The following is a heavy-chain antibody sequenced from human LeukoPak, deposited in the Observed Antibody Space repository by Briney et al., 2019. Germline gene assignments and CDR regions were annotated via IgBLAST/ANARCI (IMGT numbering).Heavy chain of an antibody. CDR3: ARDYPTSGIVTIFDY. V-gene: IGHV3-23*01. Sequence: GGSLRLSCASSGFTFNNYAMTWVRQAPGKGLEWVSSITASGGSTYCADSVKGRFTISRDNSKNTLYLQMSSLRAEDSAVYYCARDYPTSGIVTIFDYWGQGTLVTVSS. D-gene: IGHD1-1*01. CDR1: GFTFNNYA. CDR2: ITASGGST. J-gene: IGHJ4*02.